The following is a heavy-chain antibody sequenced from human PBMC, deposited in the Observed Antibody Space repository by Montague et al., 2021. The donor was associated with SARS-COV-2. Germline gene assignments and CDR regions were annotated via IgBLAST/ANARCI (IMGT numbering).Heavy chain of an antibody. CDR1: GGSISSGGYY. CDR2: IYYSGXX. V-gene: IGHV4-31*03. CDR3: ARATRSIVVLNWFDP. Sequence: TLSLTCTVSGGSISSGGYYWSWIRQHPGKGLEWNGYIYYSGXXXYXXXXKXRVTISVDTSKNQFSLKLSSVTAADTAVYYCARATRSIVVLNWFDPWGQGTLVTVSS. J-gene: IGHJ5*02. D-gene: IGHD3-22*01.